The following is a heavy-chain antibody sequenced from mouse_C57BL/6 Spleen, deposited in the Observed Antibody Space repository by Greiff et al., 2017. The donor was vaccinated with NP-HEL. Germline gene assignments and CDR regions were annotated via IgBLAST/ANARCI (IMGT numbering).Heavy chain of an antibody. Sequence: QVQLQQPGAELVKPGASVKMSCKASGYTFTSYWLTWVKQRPGQGLEWIGDIYPGSGSTNYNEKFKSKATLTVDTSSSTAYMQLSSLTSEDSAVYYCALYYYGSSSYAMDYWGQGTSVTVSS. CDR3: ALYYYGSSSYAMDY. CDR1: GYTFTSYW. D-gene: IGHD1-1*01. CDR2: IYPGSGST. J-gene: IGHJ4*01. V-gene: IGHV1-55*01.